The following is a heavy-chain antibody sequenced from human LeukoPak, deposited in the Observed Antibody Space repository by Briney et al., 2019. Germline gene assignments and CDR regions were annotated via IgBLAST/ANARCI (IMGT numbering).Heavy chain of an antibody. J-gene: IGHJ4*02. CDR3: AKGYGGGVMSY. V-gene: IGHV3-23*01. CDR1: GFTFSSYG. CDR2: ISGSGGST. D-gene: IGHD3-16*01. Sequence: GGTLRLSCAASGFTFSSYGMSWVRQAPGKGLEWVSGISGSGGSTYYADSVKGRFTISRDNSKNTLYLQMNSLRAEEMAVYYCAKGYGGGVMSYWGQGTLVTVSS.